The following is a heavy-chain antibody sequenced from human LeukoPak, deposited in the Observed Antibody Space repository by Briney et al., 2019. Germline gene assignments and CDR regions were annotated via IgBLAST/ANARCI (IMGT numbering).Heavy chain of an antibody. J-gene: IGHJ3*02. D-gene: IGHD3-9*01. CDR2: ISYDGSNK. CDR3: AKATYYDILTGSWGAFDI. Sequence: GRSLRLSCAASGFTFSNYGMHWVRQAPGKGLEWVAVISYDGSNKYYADSVKGRFTISRDNSKNTLYLQMNSLRAEDTAVYYCAKATYYDILTGSWGAFDIWGQGTMVTVSS. V-gene: IGHV3-30*18. CDR1: GFTFSNYG.